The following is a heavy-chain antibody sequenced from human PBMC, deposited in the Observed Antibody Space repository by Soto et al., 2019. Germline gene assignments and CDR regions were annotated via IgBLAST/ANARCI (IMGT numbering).Heavy chain of an antibody. CDR1: GFTFDDYA. Sequence: EVQLVESGGDLVQPGGSLRLSCAASGFTFDDYAMHWVRQVPGKGLEWVSGISWNSGNILYADSVKGRFTISRDNAQNSVYLQMNSLRAEDTAFYYCATTRDLGKCGGSCPGSFQFDPWGQGALVTVSS. CDR2: ISWNSGNI. V-gene: IGHV3-9*01. D-gene: IGHD2-15*01. CDR3: ATTRDLGKCGGSCPGSFQFDP. J-gene: IGHJ5*02.